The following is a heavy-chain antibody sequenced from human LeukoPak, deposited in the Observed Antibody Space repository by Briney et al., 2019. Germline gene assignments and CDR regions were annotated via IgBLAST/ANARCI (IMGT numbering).Heavy chain of an antibody. V-gene: IGHV4-39*07. CDR1: GGSISSSSYY. D-gene: IGHD1-26*01. Sequence: SETLSLTCTVSGGSISSSSYYWGWIRQPPGKGLEWIGSIYYSGSTYYNPSLKSRVTISVDTSKNQFSLKLSSVTAADTAVYYCASPGPTVGADFDYWGQGTLVTVSS. J-gene: IGHJ4*02. CDR3: ASPGPTVGADFDY. CDR2: IYYSGST.